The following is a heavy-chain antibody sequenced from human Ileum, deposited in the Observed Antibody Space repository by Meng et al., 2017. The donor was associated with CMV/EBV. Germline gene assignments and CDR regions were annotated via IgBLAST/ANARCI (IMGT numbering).Heavy chain of an antibody. Sequence: SVKVSCKASGGTFSSYAISWVRQAPGQGLEWMGGIIPILGIANYAQKFQGRVTSTADKSTSTAYMELSSLRSEDTAVYYCSREVRRFLEGDYYGMDVWGQGTTVTVSS. CDR1: GGTFSSYA. V-gene: IGHV1-69*10. D-gene: IGHD3-3*01. J-gene: IGHJ6*02. CDR3: SREVRRFLEGDYYGMDV. CDR2: IIPILGIA.